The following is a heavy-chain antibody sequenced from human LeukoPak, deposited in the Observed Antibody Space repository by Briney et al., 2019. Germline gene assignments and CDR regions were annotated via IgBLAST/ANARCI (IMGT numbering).Heavy chain of an antibody. J-gene: IGHJ4*02. V-gene: IGHV3-30*03. CDR1: GFTFSSYG. CDR2: ISYDGSKK. D-gene: IGHD4-17*01. Sequence: PGGSLRLSCAASGFTFSSYGMHWVRQAPGKGLEWVAVISYDGSKKYYADSVKGRFTISRDNSKNTLYLQMNSLRAEDTAVYYCARDGDYNRKHNDYWGQGTLVTVSS. CDR3: ARDGDYNRKHNDY.